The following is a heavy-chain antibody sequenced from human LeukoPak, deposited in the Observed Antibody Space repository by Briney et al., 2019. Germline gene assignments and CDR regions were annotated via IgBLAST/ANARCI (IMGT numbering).Heavy chain of an antibody. Sequence: SETLSLTCTVSGGSISSYYWNWIRQPPGKGLEWIGSISYSGSTNYNPSLESRVTISVDTSKNQISLKLSSVTAADTTVYYCARAPERWYSYGSYTYYYMDVWGKGTTVTVSS. V-gene: IGHV4-59*01. CDR2: ISYSGST. D-gene: IGHD5-18*01. CDR3: ARAPERWYSYGSYTYYYMDV. J-gene: IGHJ6*03. CDR1: GGSISSYY.